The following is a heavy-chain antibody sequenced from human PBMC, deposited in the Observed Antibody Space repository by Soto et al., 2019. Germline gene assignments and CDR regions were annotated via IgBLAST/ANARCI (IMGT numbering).Heavy chain of an antibody. CDR3: ASVWGRFHDSGSPTPHLYYYGMDV. V-gene: IGHV1-18*01. J-gene: IGHJ6*04. Sequence: QVQLVQSAAEVKKPGASVKVSCKASGYTFTSYGISWVRQAPGQGLEWMAWISAYNGNTNYAQKLQGRVTMTTDTSTSTAYMELRRLRSDDTAVYYCASVWGRFHDSGSPTPHLYYYGMDVWGEGTTVTVSS. D-gene: IGHD3-10*01. CDR1: GYTFTSYG. CDR2: ISAYNGNT.